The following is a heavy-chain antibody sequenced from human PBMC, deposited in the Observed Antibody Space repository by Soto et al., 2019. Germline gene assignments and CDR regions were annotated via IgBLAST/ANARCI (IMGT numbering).Heavy chain of an antibody. D-gene: IGHD2-15*01. V-gene: IGHV3-23*01. Sequence: GGSLRLSCAASGFTFSSYAMSWVRQAPGKGLEWVSAISGSGGSTYYADSVKGRFTISRDNSKNTLYLQMNSLRAEDTAVYYCAKNYCSGGSCYSSFEYWGQGTLVTVSS. CDR1: GFTFSSYA. CDR2: ISGSGGST. CDR3: AKNYCSGGSCYSSFEY. J-gene: IGHJ4*02.